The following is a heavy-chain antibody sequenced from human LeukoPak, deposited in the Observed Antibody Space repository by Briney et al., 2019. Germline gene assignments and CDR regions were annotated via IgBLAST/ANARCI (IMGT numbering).Heavy chain of an antibody. CDR1: GFIFSNYA. V-gene: IGHV3-23*01. Sequence: GGSLRLSCTGFIFSNYAVSWVRQAPGNGLGWVSAVGGDGARTFYADSVKGRFTISRDNSMSTLSMQMNSLRGEDTAVYYCAKEQDNQLLLSHFDYWGQGILVTVSS. CDR3: AKEQDNQLLLSHFDY. D-gene: IGHD2-2*01. CDR2: VGGDGART. J-gene: IGHJ4*02.